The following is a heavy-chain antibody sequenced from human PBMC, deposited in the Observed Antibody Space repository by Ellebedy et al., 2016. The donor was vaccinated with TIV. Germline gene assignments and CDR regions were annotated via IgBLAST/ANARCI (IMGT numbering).Heavy chain of an antibody. D-gene: IGHD4-17*01. V-gene: IGHV7-4-1*02. CDR3: ARVPHGDYAGYYYWYFDL. Sequence: ASVKVSCKASGYTFTSYAMNWVRQAPGQGLEWMGWINTNTGNPTYAQGFTGRFVFSLDTSVSTAYLQISSLKAEDTAVYYCARVPHGDYAGYYYWYFDLWGRGTLVTVSS. CDR2: INTNTGNP. CDR1: GYTFTSYA. J-gene: IGHJ2*01.